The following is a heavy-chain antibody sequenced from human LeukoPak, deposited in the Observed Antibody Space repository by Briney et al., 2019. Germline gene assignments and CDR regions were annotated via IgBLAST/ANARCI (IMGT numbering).Heavy chain of an antibody. Sequence: PSETLSLTCAVYGGSLSGYYWSWIRQPPGKGLEWIGEITHSGSTNYNPSLKSRVTISVDTSKNQFSLKLSSVTAADTAVYYCARFRGRIAAAGRWVDYWGQGTLVTVSS. D-gene: IGHD6-13*01. CDR2: ITHSGST. J-gene: IGHJ4*02. CDR3: ARFRGRIAAAGRWVDY. V-gene: IGHV4-34*01. CDR1: GGSLSGYY.